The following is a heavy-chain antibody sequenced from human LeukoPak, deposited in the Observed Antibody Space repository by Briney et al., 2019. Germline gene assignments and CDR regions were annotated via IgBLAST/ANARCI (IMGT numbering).Heavy chain of an antibody. D-gene: IGHD2-2*03. Sequence: ASVKVSCKASLGTFSSYAISWVRQAPGQGLEWVGGIIPIFGTVNYAQNFQGRVTITTDESTSTAYMELSSLRSEDAAVYYCARDRLDIVPSGYYYYYYMDVWGKGTTVTVSS. CDR2: IIPIFGTV. V-gene: IGHV1-69*05. J-gene: IGHJ6*03. CDR1: LGTFSSYA. CDR3: ARDRLDIVPSGYYYYYYMDV.